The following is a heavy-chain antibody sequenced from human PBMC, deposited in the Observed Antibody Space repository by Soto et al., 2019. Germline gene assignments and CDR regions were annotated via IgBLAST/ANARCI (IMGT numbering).Heavy chain of an antibody. D-gene: IGHD6-19*01. CDR3: ARSAVAGMVGYFDY. J-gene: IGHJ4*02. V-gene: IGHV3-33*01. CDR2: IWYDGSNK. CDR1: GFTFSSYG. Sequence: PGGSLRLSCAASGFTFSSYGMHWVRQAPGKGLEWVAVIWYDGSNKYYAGSVKGRFTISRDNSKNTLYLQMNSLRAEDTAVYYCARSAVAGMVGYFDYWGQGTLVTVSS.